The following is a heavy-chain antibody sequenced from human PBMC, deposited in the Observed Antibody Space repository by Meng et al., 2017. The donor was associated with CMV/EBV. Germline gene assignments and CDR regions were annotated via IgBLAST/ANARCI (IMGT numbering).Heavy chain of an antibody. D-gene: IGHD5-24*01. J-gene: IGHJ4*02. CDR3: ARDFSLVEMATIFDY. CDR2: INPNSGGT. CDR1: VYTFIAYT. Sequence: SVYTFIAYTMHWVRQPPGQGLEWMEWINPNSGGTNYAQNFQGRVTMTRDTSISTAYMELSRLRSDDTAIYYCARDFSLVEMATIFDYWGQGTLVTVSS. V-gene: IGHV1-2*02.